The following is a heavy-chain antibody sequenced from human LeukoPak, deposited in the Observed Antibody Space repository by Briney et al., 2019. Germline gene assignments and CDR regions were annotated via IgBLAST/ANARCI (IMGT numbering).Heavy chain of an antibody. CDR1: GGSISSYY. CDR2: IYTSGST. V-gene: IGHV4-4*07. J-gene: IGHJ4*02. CDR3: ARGATSYYYDSSGYYSGRLFDY. Sequence: SETLSLTCTVSGGSISSYYWSWIRQPAGKGLEWIGHIYTSGSTNYNPSLKSRVTISVDKSKNQFSLKLSSVTAADTAVYYCARGATSYYYDSSGYYSGRLFDYWGQGTLVTVSS. D-gene: IGHD3-22*01.